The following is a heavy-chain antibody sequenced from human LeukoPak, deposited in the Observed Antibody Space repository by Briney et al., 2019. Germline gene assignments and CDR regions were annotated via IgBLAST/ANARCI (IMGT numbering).Heavy chain of an antibody. V-gene: IGHV3-48*01. CDR1: GFMFDTYI. Sequence: GRSLRLSCAASGFMFDTYIMTWVRQAPGKGLEWISYINSINAVYYTDSVQGRFNISRDNAKNSLYLQMNGLRVEDTAMYYCARVSARGYDYWGRGTLVTVSS. CDR3: ARVSARGYDY. D-gene: IGHD5-18*01. J-gene: IGHJ4*02. CDR2: INSINAV.